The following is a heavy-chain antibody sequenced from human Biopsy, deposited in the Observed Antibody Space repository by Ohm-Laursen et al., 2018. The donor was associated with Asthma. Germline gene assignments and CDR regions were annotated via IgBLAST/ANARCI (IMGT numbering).Heavy chain of an antibody. CDR2: ISVYNGNT. V-gene: IGHV1-18*01. D-gene: IGHD2-15*01. Sequence: ASVRVSCKTSGYTFNSAGITWVRQAPGQGLEWMGGISVYNGNTKVAQKLQDRVTMITDTSTSTAYMELRSLRSDDTAVYFCARAVDYSHYYGIDVWGQGTTVTVS. CDR3: ARAVDYSHYYGIDV. J-gene: IGHJ6*02. CDR1: GYTFNSAG.